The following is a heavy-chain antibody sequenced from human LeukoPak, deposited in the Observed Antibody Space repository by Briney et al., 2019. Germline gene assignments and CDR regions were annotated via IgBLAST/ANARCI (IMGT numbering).Heavy chain of an antibody. D-gene: IGHD3-10*01. J-gene: IGHJ4*02. V-gene: IGHV4-34*01. CDR2: INHSGST. CDR1: GGSFSGYY. CDR3: ARSSPSWFGELLITWSFDY. Sequence: SETLSLTCAVYGGSFSGYYWSWIRQPPGKGLEWIGEINHSGSTNYNPSLKSRVTISVDTSKNQFSLKLSSVTAADTAVYYCARSSPSWFGELLITWSFDYWGQGTLVTVSS.